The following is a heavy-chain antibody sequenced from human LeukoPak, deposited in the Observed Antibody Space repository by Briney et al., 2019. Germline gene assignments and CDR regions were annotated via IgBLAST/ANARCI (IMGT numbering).Heavy chain of an antibody. Sequence: PGGSLRLSCAASGFTFSSYAMSWVRQAPGKGLEWVSAISGSGGSTYYADSVKGRFTISRDNSKNTLYLQMNSLRAEDTAVYYCARDTSIAVAGGGYWGQGTLVTVSS. CDR2: ISGSGGST. J-gene: IGHJ4*02. D-gene: IGHD6-19*01. CDR1: GFTFSSYA. CDR3: ARDTSIAVAGGGY. V-gene: IGHV3-23*01.